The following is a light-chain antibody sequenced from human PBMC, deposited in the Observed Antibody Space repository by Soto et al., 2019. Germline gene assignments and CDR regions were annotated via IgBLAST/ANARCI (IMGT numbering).Light chain of an antibody. J-gene: IGKJ5*01. Sequence: EIVLTQSPGTLVLSPGERATLSCRASQSVSNSYLAWYQQKPGQAPRLLIYAASSRATAIPDRFSGSGSGTDFTLTISRLEPEDFAVYYCQQYGSSPRTFGQGTRLEIK. CDR3: QQYGSSPRT. CDR2: AAS. V-gene: IGKV3-20*01. CDR1: QSVSNSY.